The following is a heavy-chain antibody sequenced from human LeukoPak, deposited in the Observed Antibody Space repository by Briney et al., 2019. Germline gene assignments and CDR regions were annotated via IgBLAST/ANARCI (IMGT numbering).Heavy chain of an antibody. J-gene: IGHJ5*02. CDR2: IYYSGST. V-gene: IGHV4-59*01. CDR1: GGSIGSYY. CDR3: AREKEGNWFDP. Sequence: SETLSLTCTVSGGSIGSYYWSWIRQPPGKGLEWIGYIYYSGSTNYNPSLKSRVPISVDTSKNQFSLKLSSVTAADTAVYYCAREKEGNWFDPWGQGTLVTVSS.